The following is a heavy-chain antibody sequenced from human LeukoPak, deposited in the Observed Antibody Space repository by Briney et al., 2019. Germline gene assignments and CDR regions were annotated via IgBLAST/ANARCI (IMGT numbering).Heavy chain of an antibody. J-gene: IGHJ4*02. V-gene: IGHV3-64*01. Sequence: AGGSLRLSCAASGFTFSSYAMHWVRQAPGKGLEYVSAISSNGGSTYYANSVKGRFTISSDNSKNTLYLQIGSLRAEDMAVYYCAREVSSGSYYDYWGQGTLVTVSS. CDR2: ISSNGGST. D-gene: IGHD1-26*01. CDR3: AREVSSGSYYDY. CDR1: GFTFSSYA.